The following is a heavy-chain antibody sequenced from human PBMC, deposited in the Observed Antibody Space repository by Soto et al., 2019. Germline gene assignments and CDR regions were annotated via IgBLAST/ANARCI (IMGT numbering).Heavy chain of an antibody. CDR2: ISGGGRPI. CDR3: ARDLGCAFDS. Sequence: EVQLVESGGGSVQPGGSLRLSCAASGFTFSTFSMNWVRQAPGRGLEWISYISGGGRPISYADSVKGRFTISRDNAKNSLYLQMDSLTDEDTAVYYCARDLGCAFDSWGQGTLVTVSS. J-gene: IGHJ4*02. D-gene: IGHD6-19*01. V-gene: IGHV3-48*02. CDR1: GFTFSTFS.